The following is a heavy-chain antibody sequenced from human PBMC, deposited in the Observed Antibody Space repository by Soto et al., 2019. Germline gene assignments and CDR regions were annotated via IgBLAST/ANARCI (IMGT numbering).Heavy chain of an antibody. CDR3: AKDTAGTSYYYYYMDV. Sequence: GGSLRLSCAASGFTFSSYGMHWVRQAPGKGLEWVAVISYDGSNKYYADSVKGRFTISRDNSKNTLYLHMNSLRAEDTAVYYCAKDTAGTSYYYYYMDVWGKGTTVTVSS. CDR2: ISYDGSNK. J-gene: IGHJ6*03. V-gene: IGHV3-30*18. D-gene: IGHD6-13*01. CDR1: GFTFSSYG.